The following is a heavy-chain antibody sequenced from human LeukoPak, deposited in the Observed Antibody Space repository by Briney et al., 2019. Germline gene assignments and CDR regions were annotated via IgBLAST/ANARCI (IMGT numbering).Heavy chain of an antibody. Sequence: GGSLRLSRVASGVTYKSHAMSGVRQAPGKGLGWVSGISANGATTYYTDPVRGRFTISRDNSKTTVYLQMSSLGAEDTAIYYCAKDQGFSYYYLDYWGQGILVTVSS. D-gene: IGHD5-18*01. V-gene: IGHV3-23*01. CDR3: AKDQGFSYYYLDY. J-gene: IGHJ4*02. CDR1: GVTYKSHA. CDR2: ISANGATT.